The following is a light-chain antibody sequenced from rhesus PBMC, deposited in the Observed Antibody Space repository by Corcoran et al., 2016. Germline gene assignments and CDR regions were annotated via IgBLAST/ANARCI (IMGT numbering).Light chain of an antibody. CDR1: ESLLHSNGNTY. CDR2: HVS. V-gene: IGKV2-65*01. Sequence: DVVLTQSPLSLSIIPGQPASISCRSSESLLHSNGNTYLDWYQQKPGQPPRRLIHHVSNRDSGVPDRFSGSGAGTNFTQKSSRVEAEDVGVYYCGQGTNLPLTCGGGTKVEIK. CDR3: GQGTNLPLT. J-gene: IGKJ4*01.